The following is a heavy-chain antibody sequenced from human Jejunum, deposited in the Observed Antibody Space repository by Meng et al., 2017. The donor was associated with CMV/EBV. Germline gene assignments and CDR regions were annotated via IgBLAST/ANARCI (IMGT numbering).Heavy chain of an antibody. D-gene: IGHD6-19*01. J-gene: IGHJ5*02. CDR3: ARYVYPDDCDHSGRFDP. CDR1: YTFTTYY. V-gene: IGHV1-2*06. CDR2: INPYNGDT. Sequence: YTFTTYYMHWVRQAPGQGPEWMGRINPYNGDTNYAQKFQGRVTMTRDASIRTVYMELSSLRSVDTAMYYCARYVYPDDCDHSGRFDPWGQGTLVTVSS.